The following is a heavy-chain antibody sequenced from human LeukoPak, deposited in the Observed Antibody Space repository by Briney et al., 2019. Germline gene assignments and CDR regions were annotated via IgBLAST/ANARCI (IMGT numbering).Heavy chain of an antibody. D-gene: IGHD3-3*01. J-gene: IGHJ5*02. V-gene: IGHV4-39*01. CDR1: GGSISSSSYY. CDR2: IYYSGST. Sequence: SETLSLTCTVSGGSISSSSYYWGWIRQPPGTGLEWIGSIYYSGSTYYNPSLKSRVTISVDTSKNQFSLKLSSVTAADTAVYYCARHVDWSGYYTLSGWFDPWGQGTLVTVSS. CDR3: ARHVDWSGYYTLSGWFDP.